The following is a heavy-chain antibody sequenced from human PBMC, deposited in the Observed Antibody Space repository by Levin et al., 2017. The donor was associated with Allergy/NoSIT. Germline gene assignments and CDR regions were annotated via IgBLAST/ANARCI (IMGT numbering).Heavy chain of an antibody. CDR3: AADSDRTYWYFY. D-gene: IGHD6-13*01. J-gene: IGHJ4*02. V-gene: IGHV3-53*01. CDR2: ISKDGST. CDR1: GFTVNRKF. Sequence: PGGSLRLSCAASGFTVNRKFINWVRQLPGKGLEWVALISKDGSTDYADSVKGRFTISRDESRNTVYLQMNSLRVDDTAVYFCAADSDRTYWYFYWGQGTLVTVSS.